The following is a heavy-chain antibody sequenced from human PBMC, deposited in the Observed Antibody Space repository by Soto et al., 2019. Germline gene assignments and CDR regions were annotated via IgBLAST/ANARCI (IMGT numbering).Heavy chain of an antibody. CDR1: GFTFDDYN. CDR2: ISRDGTNT. Sequence: GSLRLSCAASGFTFDDYNMHWVRQAPGKGLEWVSLISRDGTNTNYAESVKGRFTISRDNSKNSLYLQMNSLRTEDTALYYCVKETYYYDVSSYYPLGSWGQGXLVTVYS. J-gene: IGHJ5*02. CDR3: VKETYYYDVSSYYPLGS. D-gene: IGHD3-22*01. V-gene: IGHV3-43*01.